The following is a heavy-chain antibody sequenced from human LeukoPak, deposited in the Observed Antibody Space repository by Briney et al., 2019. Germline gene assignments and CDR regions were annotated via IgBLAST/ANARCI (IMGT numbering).Heavy chain of an antibody. CDR2: IYTSGST. CDR1: GGSISSYY. J-gene: IGHJ4*02. Sequence: SETLSLTCTVSGGSISSYYWSWIRQPAGKGLEWIGRIYTSGSTNYNPSLKSRVTISVDTSKNQFSLKLSSVTAADTAVYYCARLRVQNYGGNWGFDYWGQGTLVTVSS. V-gene: IGHV4-4*07. D-gene: IGHD4-23*01. CDR3: ARLRVQNYGGNWGFDY.